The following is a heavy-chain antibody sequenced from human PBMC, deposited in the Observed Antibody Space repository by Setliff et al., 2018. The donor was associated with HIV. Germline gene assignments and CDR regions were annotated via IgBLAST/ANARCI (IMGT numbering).Heavy chain of an antibody. CDR3: ARRHYYDSSGSPGILDY. Sequence: ASVKVSCKASGYTFTKSVIHWVRQAPGQRPEWMGWINAGNGNTKYSQKFQGRVTMTEDTSADTAYMELSSLRSEDTALYYCARRHYYDSSGSPGILDYWGQGTLVTVSS. CDR2: INAGNGNT. D-gene: IGHD3-22*01. J-gene: IGHJ4*02. V-gene: IGHV1-3*01. CDR1: GYTFTKSV.